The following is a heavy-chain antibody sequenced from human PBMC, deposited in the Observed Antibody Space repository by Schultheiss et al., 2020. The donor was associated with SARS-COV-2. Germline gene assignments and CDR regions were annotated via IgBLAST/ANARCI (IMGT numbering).Heavy chain of an antibody. J-gene: IGHJ6*03. V-gene: IGHV4-39*07. CDR1: GGSISSSSYY. Sequence: SQTLSLTCTVSGGSISSSSYYWGWIRQPPGKGLEWIGEINHSGSTNYNPSLKSRVTISVDTSKNQFSLKLSSVTAADTAVYYCARGPKKNRGYQLYYYYYMDVWGKGTTVTVSS. D-gene: IGHD2-2*01. CDR3: ARGPKKNRGYQLYYYYYMDV. CDR2: INHSGST.